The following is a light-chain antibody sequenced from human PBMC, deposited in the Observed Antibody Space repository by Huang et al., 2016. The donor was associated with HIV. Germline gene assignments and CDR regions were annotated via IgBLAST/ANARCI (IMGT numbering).Light chain of an antibody. CDR1: QNINNN. V-gene: IGKV3-15*01. CDR3: QQYDDWPRT. Sequence: VMTQSPASLPVSPGDRATLFCRARQNINNNLAWYQKRPGQATRLLIYGASTRATGVPPRFSGSGSGTNFTLTISSLQSEDFALYYCQQYDDWPRTFGQGTKVEV. J-gene: IGKJ1*01. CDR2: GAS.